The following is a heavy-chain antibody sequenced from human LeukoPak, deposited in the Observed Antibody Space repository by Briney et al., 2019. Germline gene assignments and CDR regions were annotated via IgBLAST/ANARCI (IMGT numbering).Heavy chain of an antibody. CDR2: IYYSGST. CDR1: GGSISSYY. Sequence: SETLSLTCTVSGGSISSYYWSRIRQPPGKGLEWIGYIYYSGSTYYNPSLKSRVTISVDTSKNQFSLKLSSVTAADTAVYYCARGDYSNYGPIHFDYWGQGTLVTVSS. J-gene: IGHJ4*02. CDR3: ARGDYSNYGPIHFDY. D-gene: IGHD4-11*01. V-gene: IGHV4-59*08.